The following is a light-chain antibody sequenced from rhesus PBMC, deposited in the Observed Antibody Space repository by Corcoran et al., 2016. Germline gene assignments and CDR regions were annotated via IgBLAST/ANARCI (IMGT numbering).Light chain of an antibody. J-gene: IGKJ1*01. V-gene: IGKV1-21*01. CDR3: QQYYSMPPT. CDR1: QGITND. Sequence: DIQMTQSPSSLSTSVGDRVTITCRASQGITNDLAWYQQKPGESPKLLIYEASSLQSGIPSRFRGSGSGTDFTLTISSLQLEDFATYFCQQYYSMPPTFGQGTKVETK. CDR2: EAS.